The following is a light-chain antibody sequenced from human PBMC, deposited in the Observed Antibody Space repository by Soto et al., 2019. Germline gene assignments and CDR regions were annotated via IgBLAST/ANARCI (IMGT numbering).Light chain of an antibody. V-gene: IGKV3-20*01. CDR2: AAS. CDR1: QSASSNY. CDR3: LQYGRSPPLI. J-gene: IGKJ4*01. Sequence: EIVLTQSPGTLSLSPGARATLSCRASQSASSNYLAWYQQKPGQAPRLLIYAASTMATGIPDRFSGSGSGTDFTLTISRLEPEDFAVYYCLQYGRSPPLIFGGGTKVEIK.